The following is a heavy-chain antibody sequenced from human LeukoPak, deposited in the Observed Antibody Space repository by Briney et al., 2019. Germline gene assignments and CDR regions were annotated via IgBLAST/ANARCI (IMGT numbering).Heavy chain of an antibody. CDR1: GVSFSSYA. J-gene: IGHJ4*02. Sequence: GGSLRLSCAVSGVSFSSYAVGWVRQTPGKGLQLVSTITGSGDSTFYADSVNGRFTVSRDNSKNTLYLQMSSLRADDTALYYCAFGPHQQWLLADYWGQGALVTVSS. D-gene: IGHD6-19*01. CDR2: ITGSGDST. V-gene: IGHV3-23*01. CDR3: AFGPHQQWLLADY.